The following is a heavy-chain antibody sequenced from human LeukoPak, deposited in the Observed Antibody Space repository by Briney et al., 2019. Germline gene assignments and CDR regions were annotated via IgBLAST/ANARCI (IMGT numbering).Heavy chain of an antibody. J-gene: IGHJ3*02. Sequence: PGESLKISCKGSGYSFTSYWIGWVRQMPGKGLEWMGIIYPGDSDTRYSPSFQGQVTISVDESINTAYLQWSSLKATDTAMYYCASPRGYSYGTDGFDIWGQGTMVTVSS. CDR1: GYSFTSYW. CDR2: IYPGDSDT. V-gene: IGHV5-51*01. CDR3: ASPRGYSYGTDGFDI. D-gene: IGHD5-18*01.